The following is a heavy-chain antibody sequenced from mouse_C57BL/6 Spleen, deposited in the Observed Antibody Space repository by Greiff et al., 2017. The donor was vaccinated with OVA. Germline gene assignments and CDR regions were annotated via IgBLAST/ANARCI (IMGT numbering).Heavy chain of an antibody. D-gene: IGHD2-4*01. CDR1: GYAFTNYL. Sequence: QVQLKQSGAELVRPGTSVKVSCKASGYAFTNYLIEWVKQRPGQGLEWIGVINPGSGGTNYNEKFKGKATLTADKSSSTAYMQLSSLTSEDSAVYFCARRDYDDARDYWGQGTSVTVSS. J-gene: IGHJ4*01. CDR3: ARRDYDDARDY. V-gene: IGHV1-54*01. CDR2: INPGSGGT.